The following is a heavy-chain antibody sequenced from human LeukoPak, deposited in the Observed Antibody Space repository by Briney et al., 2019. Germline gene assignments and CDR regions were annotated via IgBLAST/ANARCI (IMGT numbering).Heavy chain of an antibody. CDR1: GGTFSSYA. J-gene: IGHJ4*02. Sequence: ASVKVSCKASGGTFSSYAISWVRQAPGQGLEWMGGIIPIFGTANYAQKLQGRVTMATDTSTSTAYMELRSLRSDDTAVYYCARDRGYDILTGYYPRFDYWGQGTLVTVSS. CDR2: IIPIFGTA. CDR3: ARDRGYDILTGYYPRFDY. V-gene: IGHV1-69*05. D-gene: IGHD3-9*01.